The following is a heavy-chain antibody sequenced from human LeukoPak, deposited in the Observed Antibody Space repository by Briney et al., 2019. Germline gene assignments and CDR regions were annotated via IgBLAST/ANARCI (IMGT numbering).Heavy chain of an antibody. Sequence: PGESLKISCKGSGYSFTSYWIGWVRQMPGKGLEWMGIIYPGDSDIRYSPSFQGQVTISADKSISTAYLQWSSLKASDTAMYFCARWYYNDRSGYFDYWGQGTLVTVSS. CDR3: ARWYYNDRSGYFDY. J-gene: IGHJ4*02. CDR2: IYPGDSDI. D-gene: IGHD3-22*01. V-gene: IGHV5-51*01. CDR1: GYSFTSYW.